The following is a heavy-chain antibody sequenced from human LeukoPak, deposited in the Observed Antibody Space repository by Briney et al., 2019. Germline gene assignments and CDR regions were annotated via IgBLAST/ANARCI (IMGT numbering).Heavy chain of an antibody. CDR3: ASCIAAAGRWDYYYYYYMDV. D-gene: IGHD6-13*01. Sequence: ASVKVSCKASGYTFSNYEVGFNWVRQAPGQGPEWMGWNSAYNGDTNYAQKFEGRVTMTTESSTNTAHLELRNLRSDDTAVYYCASCIAAAGRWDYYYYYYMDVWGKGTTVTVSS. J-gene: IGHJ6*03. CDR1: GYTFSNYEVG. CDR2: NSAYNGDT. V-gene: IGHV1-18*01.